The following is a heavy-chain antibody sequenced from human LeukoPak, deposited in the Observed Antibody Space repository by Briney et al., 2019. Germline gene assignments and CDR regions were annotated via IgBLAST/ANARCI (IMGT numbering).Heavy chain of an antibody. CDR2: IYYSGST. V-gene: IGHV4-39*07. J-gene: IGHJ6*02. CDR3: ASPRPLGYCSGFGGSCPGMGV. D-gene: IGHD2-15*01. Sequence: PSETLSLTCTVSGGSISSSSYYWGWIRQPPGKGLEWIGSIYYSGSTYYNPSLKSRVTISVDTSKNQFSLKLSSVTAADTAVYYCASPRPLGYCSGFGGSCPGMGVWGQGTTVTVSS. CDR1: GGSISSSSYY.